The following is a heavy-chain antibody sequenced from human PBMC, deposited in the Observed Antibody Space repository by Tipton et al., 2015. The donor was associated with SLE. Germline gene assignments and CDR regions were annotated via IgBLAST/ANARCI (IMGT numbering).Heavy chain of an antibody. V-gene: IGHV4-38-2*02. J-gene: IGHJ4*02. D-gene: IGHD3-3*01. Sequence: LRLSCTVSGYSISRGYYWGWIRQPPGGGLEWLGSVYPGGTPYDNPALKSLITVSVDTAKNQFSLRLSSVTAADTAVYYSARGPSIFGVVRHLDYWGQGTLVTVSS. CDR3: ARGPSIFGVVRHLDY. CDR2: VYPGGTP. CDR1: GYSISRGYY.